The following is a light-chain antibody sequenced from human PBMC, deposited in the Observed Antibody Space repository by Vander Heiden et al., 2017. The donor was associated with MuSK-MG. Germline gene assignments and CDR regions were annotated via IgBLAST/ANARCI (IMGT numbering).Light chain of an antibody. CDR1: QAISGW. CDR3: QHYVGDYSHM. V-gene: IGKV1-5*01. J-gene: IGKJ1*01. Sequence: DIQMTQSPPTLSASVGDRVTITCRASQAISGWVAWYQVKPGKPPKLLIYDASRLESGVPSRFSGSGYGTDLTLTISGRQPDDFATYYCQHYVGDYSHMFGQGTKVEI. CDR2: DAS.